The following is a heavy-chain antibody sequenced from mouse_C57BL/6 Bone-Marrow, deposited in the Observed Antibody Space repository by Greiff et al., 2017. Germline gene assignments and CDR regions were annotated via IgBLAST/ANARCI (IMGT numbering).Heavy chain of an antibody. J-gene: IGHJ1*03. D-gene: IGHD2-2*01. Sequence: EVQLVESGGGLVKPGGSLKLSCAASGFTFSSYAMSWVRQTPEKRLEWVATISDGGSYTYYPDNVKGRFTISRDNAKNNLYLQISHLKSEDTAMYYCAGAYGYYGYFDVWGTGATGTVSS. CDR3: AGAYGYYGYFDV. V-gene: IGHV5-4*01. CDR1: GFTFSSYA. CDR2: ISDGGSYT.